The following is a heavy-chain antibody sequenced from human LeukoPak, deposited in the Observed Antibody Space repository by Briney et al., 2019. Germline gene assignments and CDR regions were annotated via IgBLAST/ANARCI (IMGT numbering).Heavy chain of an antibody. Sequence: ASVKVSCKASGYTFTGYYMHWVRQAPGQGLEWMGWINPNSGGTNYAQKFQGRVTMTRDTSISTAYMELSRLRSDDTAVYYCARDLVGASGSYPAGWFDPWGRGTLVTVSS. D-gene: IGHD1-26*01. V-gene: IGHV1-2*02. J-gene: IGHJ5*02. CDR2: INPNSGGT. CDR3: ARDLVGASGSYPAGWFDP. CDR1: GYTFTGYY.